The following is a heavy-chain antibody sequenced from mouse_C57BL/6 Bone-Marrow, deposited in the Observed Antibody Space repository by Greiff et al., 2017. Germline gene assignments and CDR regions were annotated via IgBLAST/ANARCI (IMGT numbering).Heavy chain of an antibody. D-gene: IGHD1-1*01. Sequence: VPLQQSVAELVRPGASVKLSCTASGFNIKNTYMHWVKQRPEQGLEWIGRIYPANGNTTYAPKFQGKATLTADTSSNTAYLQLSSLTSEDTAIYYCARIYYYSSSYEGCAIDDWGKGTSVTVSS. V-gene: IGHV14-3*01. CDR2: IYPANGNT. CDR1: GFNIKNTY. J-gene: IGHJ4*01. CDR3: ARIYYYSSSYEGCAIDD.